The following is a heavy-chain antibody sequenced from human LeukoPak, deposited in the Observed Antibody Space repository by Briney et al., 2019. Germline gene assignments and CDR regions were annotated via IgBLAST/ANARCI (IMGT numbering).Heavy chain of an antibody. D-gene: IGHD4-17*01. CDR1: GFTFSSYA. J-gene: IGHJ4*02. Sequence: GGSLRLSCAASGFTFSSYAMSWVRQAPGKGLEWVSAISGSGGSTYYADSVKGRFTISRDNSKNTLYLQMNSLRAEDTAVYYCANSPYGDYTYYFDYWGQGTLVTVYS. V-gene: IGHV3-23*01. CDR3: ANSPYGDYTYYFDY. CDR2: ISGSGGST.